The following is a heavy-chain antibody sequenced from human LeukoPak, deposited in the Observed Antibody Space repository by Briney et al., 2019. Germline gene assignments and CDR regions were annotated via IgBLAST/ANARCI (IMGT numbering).Heavy chain of an antibody. D-gene: IGHD6-19*01. Sequence: GGSLRLSCSASGFIFSSYGMHWVRQAPGKGLEWVAAISSDGSNRYYADSVKGRLTISRDNSKNTLYLEMNSLRAEDTAVYFCAKDGVFRQWLGGWQDYWGQGTLVTVSS. J-gene: IGHJ4*02. V-gene: IGHV3-30*18. CDR3: AKDGVFRQWLGGWQDY. CDR2: ISSDGSNR. CDR1: GFIFSSYG.